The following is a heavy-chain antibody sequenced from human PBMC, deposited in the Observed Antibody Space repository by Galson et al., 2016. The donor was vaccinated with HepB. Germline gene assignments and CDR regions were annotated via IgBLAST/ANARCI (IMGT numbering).Heavy chain of an antibody. CDR3: ARRRPGGSMDF. V-gene: IGHV4-59*08. CDR1: GDSVNYFY. J-gene: IGHJ3*01. D-gene: IGHD3/OR15-3a*01. CDR2: IYYSGST. Sequence: SETLSLTCSVSGDSVNYFYWSWIRQSPGKGLEWIGYIYYSGSTSYNPSLKSRLTISIDKSKNRFSLQLNSVTAADTAVYFCARRRPGGSMDFWGHGTLVTVSS.